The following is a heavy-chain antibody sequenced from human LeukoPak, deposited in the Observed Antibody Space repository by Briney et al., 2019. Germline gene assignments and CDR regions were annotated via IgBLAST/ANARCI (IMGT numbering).Heavy chain of an antibody. J-gene: IGHJ4*02. Sequence: SETLSLTCTVSGGSISSSSYYWGWIRQPPGKGLEWIGSIYYSGSTYYNPSLKSRVTISVDTSKNQFSLKLSSVTAADTAVYYCARDYRNYYGSGSYRRFDYWGQGTLVTASS. D-gene: IGHD3-10*01. CDR3: ARDYRNYYGSGSYRRFDY. CDR2: IYYSGST. V-gene: IGHV4-39*07. CDR1: GGSISSSSYY.